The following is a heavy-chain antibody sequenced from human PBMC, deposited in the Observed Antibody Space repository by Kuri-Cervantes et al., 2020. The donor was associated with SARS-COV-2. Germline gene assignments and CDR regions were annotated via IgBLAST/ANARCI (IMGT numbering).Heavy chain of an antibody. D-gene: IGHD3-22*01. V-gene: IGHV3-74*01. J-gene: IGHJ5*02. CDR3: ARDPYYYDSSGYYYVPWFDP. CDR2: INPDGSYT. Sequence: GESLKISCTASGFTFGDYAMSWVRQAPGKGLVWVSRINPDGSYTNNADSVKGRFTISRDNSKNTLYLQMNSLRAEDTAVYYCARDPYYYDSSGYYYVPWFDPWGQGTLVTVSS. CDR1: GFTFGDYA.